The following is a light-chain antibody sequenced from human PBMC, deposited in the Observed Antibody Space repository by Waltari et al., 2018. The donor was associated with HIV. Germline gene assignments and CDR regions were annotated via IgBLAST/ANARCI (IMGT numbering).Light chain of an antibody. V-gene: IGLV2-14*01. Sequence: QSALTQPASVSGSPGQSITISCTGPSPDITSPHFISWYQPLPGKPPILLIYEVSHRPAGIPDRFSASKSGNTASLTVSGLQAEDEADYYCASYTTSDFLLFGGGTKLTVL. CDR2: EVS. CDR3: ASYTTSDFLL. CDR1: SPDITSPHF. J-gene: IGLJ3*02.